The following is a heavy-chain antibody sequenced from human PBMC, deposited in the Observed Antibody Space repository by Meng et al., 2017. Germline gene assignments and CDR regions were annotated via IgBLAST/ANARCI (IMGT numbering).Heavy chain of an antibody. Sequence: SETLSLTCTVSGGSISSYYWSWIRQPPGKGLEWIGYIYYSGSTNYNPSLKSRVTISVDTSKNQFSLQLSSVTAADTAVYYCARDGYHYDSSGYYPPPVDAFDIWGQGTMVTVSS. CDR3: ARDGYHYDSSGYYPPPVDAFDI. J-gene: IGHJ3*02. V-gene: IGHV4-59*01. CDR2: IYYSGST. CDR1: GGSISSYY. D-gene: IGHD3-22*01.